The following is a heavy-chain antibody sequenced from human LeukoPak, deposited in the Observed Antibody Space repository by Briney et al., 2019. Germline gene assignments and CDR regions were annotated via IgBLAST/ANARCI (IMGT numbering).Heavy chain of an antibody. Sequence: ASVKVSCKASGYTFTCYYMHWVRQAPGQGFEWMGWINLNSGDTNYAQKFQGRVTMTMDTSISTAHMELSRLRSDDTAVYYCARANPLYCSSTTCLFDYWGQGTLVTVSS. V-gene: IGHV1-2*02. D-gene: IGHD2-2*01. J-gene: IGHJ4*02. CDR2: INLNSGDT. CDR3: ARANPLYCSSTTCLFDY. CDR1: GYTFTCYY.